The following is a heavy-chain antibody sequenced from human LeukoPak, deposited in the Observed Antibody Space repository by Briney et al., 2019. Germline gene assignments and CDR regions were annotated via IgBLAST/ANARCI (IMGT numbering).Heavy chain of an antibody. J-gene: IGHJ5*01. CDR2: ISGSGRSI. CDR1: GFTFSSFA. V-gene: IGHV3-23*01. Sequence: PGGSLRLSCAASGFTFSSFAMSWVRQAPGKGLEWVSTISGSGRSIYYADSVKGRFTISRDNSKYTLYLQMNSLRAEDTAIYYCAKGHSYYDFPLDSWGQGTLVTVSS. D-gene: IGHD1-26*01. CDR3: AKGHSYYDFPLDS.